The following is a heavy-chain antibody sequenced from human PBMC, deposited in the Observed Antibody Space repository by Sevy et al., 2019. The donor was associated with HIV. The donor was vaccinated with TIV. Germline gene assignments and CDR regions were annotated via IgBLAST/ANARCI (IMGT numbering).Heavy chain of an antibody. J-gene: IGHJ4*02. CDR1: GFTVSSNY. CDR3: ARGKSGYGYGLDY. CDR2: IYSDDST. Sequence: GGSPRLSCAASGFTVSSNYMSWVRQAPGKGLEWVSVIYSDDSTYYADSVKGRFSISRDNSKNTLSLQMNSLRAEDTALYYCARGKSGYGYGLDYWGQGTLVTVSS. D-gene: IGHD5-18*01. V-gene: IGHV3-66*01.